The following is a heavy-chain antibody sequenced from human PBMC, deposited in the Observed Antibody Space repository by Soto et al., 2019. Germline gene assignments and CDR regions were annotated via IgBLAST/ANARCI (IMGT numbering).Heavy chain of an antibody. D-gene: IGHD3-3*01. J-gene: IGHJ4*02. CDR3: AKMSDFWSGSPTYHFDY. CDR1: GFTFSSYA. CDR2: ISGSGSST. Sequence: GVSLGLSCASSGFTFSSYAMSWFRQAPGKGLEWVSVISGSGSSTYYADSVKGRFTISRDNSKKTLYVQMNSLRAEDTAVYYCAKMSDFWSGSPTYHFDYWGQGTQVTVSS. V-gene: IGHV3-23*01.